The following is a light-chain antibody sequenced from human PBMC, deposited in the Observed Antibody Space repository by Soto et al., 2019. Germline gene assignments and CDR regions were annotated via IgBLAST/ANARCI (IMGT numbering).Light chain of an antibody. CDR1: SSDVGGYNY. V-gene: IGLV2-14*01. Sequence: QSALTQPASVSGSPGQSITISCTGTSSDVGGYNYVSWYQQHPGKAPKLMIYEVSNRPSGVSNGFSGSKSGNTASLTISGLQAEDEADYYCSSYTSSSTLYVFGTGTKLTV. CDR2: EVS. CDR3: SSYTSSSTLYV. J-gene: IGLJ1*01.